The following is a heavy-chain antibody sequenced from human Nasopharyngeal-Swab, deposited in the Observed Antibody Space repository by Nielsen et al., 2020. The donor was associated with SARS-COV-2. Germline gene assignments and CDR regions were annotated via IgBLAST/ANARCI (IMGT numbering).Heavy chain of an antibody. D-gene: IGHD4-17*01. CDR2: ISSNGGST. V-gene: IGHV3-64D*06. CDR1: GFTFSSYA. J-gene: IGHJ4*02. CDR3: VKGGYGAYFDY. Sequence: GESLKISCSASGFTFSSYAMHWVRQAPGKGLEYVSAISSNGGSTYYADSVKGRFTISRDNSKNTLYLQMSSLRAEDTAVYYCVKGGYGAYFDYWGQGTLVTVSS.